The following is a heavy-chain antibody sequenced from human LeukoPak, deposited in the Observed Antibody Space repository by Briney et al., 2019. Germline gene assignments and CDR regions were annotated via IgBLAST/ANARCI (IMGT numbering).Heavy chain of an antibody. D-gene: IGHD5-18*01. CDR2: ISYDGSNK. CDR3: ARLWIQLWYRAFDI. Sequence: GGSLRLSCAASGFTFSSYAMHWVRQAPGKGLEWVAVISYDGSNKYYADSVKGRFTISRDNSKNTLYLQMNSLRAEDTAVYYCARLWIQLWYRAFDIWGQGTMVTVSS. J-gene: IGHJ3*02. CDR1: GFTFSSYA. V-gene: IGHV3-30*04.